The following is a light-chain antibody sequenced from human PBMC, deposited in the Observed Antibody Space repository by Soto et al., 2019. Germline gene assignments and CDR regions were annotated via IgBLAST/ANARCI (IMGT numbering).Light chain of an antibody. CDR1: QGISSY. J-gene: IGKJ4*01. CDR2: AVS. V-gene: IGKV1-9*01. Sequence: IQLTQSPSFLSASVGDRVSITCRASQGISSYLAWYQQKPGKAPKLLIYAVSTLQSGVPSRFSGTKSGTKYTLTISSLQPEDFATYYCQQLKSYPQSTFGGGTKVEIK. CDR3: QQLKSYPQST.